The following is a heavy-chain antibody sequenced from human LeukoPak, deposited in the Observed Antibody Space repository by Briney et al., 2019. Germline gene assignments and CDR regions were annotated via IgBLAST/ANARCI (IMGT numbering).Heavy chain of an antibody. Sequence: GASVKVSCKASGYTFTSYGISWVRQAPGQGLEWMGWVSAYNGNTNYAQKLQGRVTMTTDTSTSTAYMELRSLRSDDTAVYYCARDHGWLQFYYYGMDVWGQGTTVTVSS. CDR1: GYTFTSYG. V-gene: IGHV1-18*01. D-gene: IGHD5-18*01. CDR3: ARDHGWLQFYYYGMDV. CDR2: VSAYNGNT. J-gene: IGHJ6*02.